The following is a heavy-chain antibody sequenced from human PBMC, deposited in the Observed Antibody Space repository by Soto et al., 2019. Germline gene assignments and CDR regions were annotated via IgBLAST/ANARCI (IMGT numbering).Heavy chain of an antibody. CDR2: ISSSGDVT. CDR3: AKTGGFSGSYHFIS. CDR1: GITFSSYS. V-gene: IGHV3-23*01. Sequence: DEQLLESGGGLVQPGGSLRLSWAASGITFSSYSMSWVRQSPGKGMEWVSSISSSGDVTYHADSVKDRFTISRDNSKNSLYLQMNSLRAEDTAIYYFAKTGGFSGSYHFISWGQGTLVTFSS. D-gene: IGHD1-26*01. J-gene: IGHJ4*02.